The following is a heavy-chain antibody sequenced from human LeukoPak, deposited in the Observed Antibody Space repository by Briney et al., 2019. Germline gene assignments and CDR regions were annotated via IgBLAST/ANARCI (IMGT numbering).Heavy chain of an antibody. CDR2: MRYDGSNK. J-gene: IGHJ4*02. D-gene: IGHD6-19*01. Sequence: GGSLRLSCAASGFTLSSYGMHWVRQAPGKGLEWVAFMRYDGSNKYYADSVKGRFTISRDNSKNTLYLQMNSLRGEDTAVYYCATRGGWYGDYWGQGTLVTVSS. V-gene: IGHV3-30*02. CDR1: GFTLSSYG. CDR3: ATRGGWYGDY.